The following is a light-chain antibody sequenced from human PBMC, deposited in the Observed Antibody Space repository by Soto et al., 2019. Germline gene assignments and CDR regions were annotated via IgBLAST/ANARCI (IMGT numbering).Light chain of an antibody. Sequence: QSALTQPRSVSGSPGQSVTISCTGTGSDVGGYNHVSWYQQHPGKAPKLMIYDVTNRPSGVPDRFSGSKSGNTASLTISGLQAEDEADYYCFSYADTNTHVFGTGTKLTVL. V-gene: IGLV2-11*01. CDR3: FSYADTNTHV. CDR2: DVT. J-gene: IGLJ1*01. CDR1: GSDVGGYNH.